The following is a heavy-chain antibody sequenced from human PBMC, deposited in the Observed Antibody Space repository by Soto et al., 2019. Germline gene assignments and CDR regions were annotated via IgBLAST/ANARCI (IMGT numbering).Heavy chain of an antibody. V-gene: IGHV1-69*13. CDR1: GGTLSSYA. Sequence: GASVKVSCKASGGTLSSYAISWVRQAPGQGLEWMGGIIPIFGTANYAQKFQGRVTITADESTSTAYMELSSLRSEDTAVYYCARASGESITIFGVANLPLYYFDYWGQGTLVTVSS. J-gene: IGHJ4*02. CDR2: IIPIFGTA. CDR3: ARASGESITIFGVANLPLYYFDY. D-gene: IGHD3-3*01.